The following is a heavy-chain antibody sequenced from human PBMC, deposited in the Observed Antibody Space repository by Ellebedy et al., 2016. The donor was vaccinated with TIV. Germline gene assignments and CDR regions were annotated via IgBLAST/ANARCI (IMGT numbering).Heavy chain of an antibody. V-gene: IGHV3-23*01. CDR3: ARGQYSSGY. D-gene: IGHD5-18*01. Sequence: GGSLRLSCAASGFTFSSLAMSWVRQAPGKGLEWVSAFSGSGGSTYYADSVKGRFTVSRDNSRNTLYLQMNSLRAEDTAMYYCARGQYSSGYWGQGTLVTVSS. CDR1: GFTFSSLA. J-gene: IGHJ4*02. CDR2: FSGSGGST.